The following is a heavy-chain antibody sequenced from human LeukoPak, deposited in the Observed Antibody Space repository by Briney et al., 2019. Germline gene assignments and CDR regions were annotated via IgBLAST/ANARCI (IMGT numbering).Heavy chain of an antibody. Sequence: GGSLRLSCEASGFTLSTYAVSWVRQAPGKGLEWVSAISGSDGTTYYADSVKGRFTISRDISKNTLFLQMNSLRAEETALYYCALVSLYSSSWYGDNWGQGTLVTVSS. J-gene: IGHJ4*02. CDR2: ISGSDGTT. D-gene: IGHD6-13*01. V-gene: IGHV3-23*01. CDR3: ALVSLYSSSWYGDN. CDR1: GFTLSTYA.